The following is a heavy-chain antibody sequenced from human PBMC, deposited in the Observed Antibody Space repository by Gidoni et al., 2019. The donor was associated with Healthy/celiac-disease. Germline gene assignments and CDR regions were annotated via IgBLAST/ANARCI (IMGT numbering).Heavy chain of an antibody. D-gene: IGHD3-22*01. CDR3: ARDYYDSSGYYCY. Sequence: QVQLVQSGAEVKKLGASVKISCKASAYTFTGYYLHWVRQAPGQGLEWMGWINPNSGGTNYAQKFQGRVTMTRDTSISTDYMELSRLRSDDTAVYYCARDYYDSSGYYCYWGQGTLVTVSS. J-gene: IGHJ4*02. V-gene: IGHV1-2*02. CDR1: AYTFTGYY. CDR2: INPNSGGT.